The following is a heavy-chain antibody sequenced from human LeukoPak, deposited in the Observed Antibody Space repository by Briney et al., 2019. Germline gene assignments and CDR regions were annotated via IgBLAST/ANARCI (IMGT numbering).Heavy chain of an antibody. D-gene: IGHD7-27*01. CDR1: GFTFNSYS. V-gene: IGHV3-48*02. CDR3: ARDLNWAFDY. CDR2: ISSNTYNI. J-gene: IGHJ4*02. Sequence: GVSLRLSCAASGFTFNSYSMNWVRQAPGKGLEWVSYISSNTYNIYYADSVKGRFTISRDNAKNSLYLQMNSLRDEDTAVYYCARDLNWAFDYWGQGTLVTVSS.